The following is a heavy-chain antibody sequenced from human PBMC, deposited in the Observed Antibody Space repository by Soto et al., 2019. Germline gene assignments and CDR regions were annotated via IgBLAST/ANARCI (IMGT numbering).Heavy chain of an antibody. Sequence: SVKVSCKASGYTFTSYGISWVRQAPGQGLEWMGGIIPIFGTANYAQKFQGRVTITADESTSTAYMELSSLRSEDTAAYYCARGYYYDSSGPIYYYYGMDVWGQGTTVTAP. D-gene: IGHD3-22*01. CDR3: ARGYYYDSSGPIYYYYGMDV. J-gene: IGHJ6*02. CDR2: IIPIFGTA. CDR1: GYTFTSYG. V-gene: IGHV1-69*13.